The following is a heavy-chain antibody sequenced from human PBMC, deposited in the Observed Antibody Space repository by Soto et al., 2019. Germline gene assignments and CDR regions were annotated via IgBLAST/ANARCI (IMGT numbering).Heavy chain of an antibody. Sequence: QVQLQESGPGLVKPSGTLSLTCAVSGDSITNSRWWSWVRQPPGKGLEWIGDILHRGETNYNPSLKLCVFISSDTPQNQFSLGVSSVPAAGTAVYYCASSTGWYRHDVWGQGPWVPVSS. V-gene: IGHV4-4*02. CDR3: ASSTGWYRHDV. J-gene: IGHJ6*02. CDR1: GDSITNSRW. D-gene: IGHD6-19*01. CDR2: ILHRGET.